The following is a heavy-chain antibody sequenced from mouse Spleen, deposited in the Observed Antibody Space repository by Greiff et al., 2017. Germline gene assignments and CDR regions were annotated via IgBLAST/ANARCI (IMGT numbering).Heavy chain of an antibody. J-gene: IGHJ3*01. CDR1: GYTFTSYT. CDR3: ARDDYDVESWFAY. Sequence: VQLVESGAELARPGASVKMSCKASGYTFTSYTMHWVKQRPGQGLEWIGYINPSSGYTKYNQKFKDKATLTADKSSSTAYMQLSSLTSEDSAVYYCARDDYDVESWFAYWGQGTLVTVSA. D-gene: IGHD2-4*01. V-gene: IGHV1-4*01. CDR2: INPSSGYT.